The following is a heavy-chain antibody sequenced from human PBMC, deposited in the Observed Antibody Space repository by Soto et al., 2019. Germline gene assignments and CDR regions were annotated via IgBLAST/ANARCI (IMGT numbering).Heavy chain of an antibody. CDR1: GFTFSSYG. D-gene: IGHD4-4*01. Sequence: GGSLRLSCAASGFTFSSYGMHWVRQAPGKGLEWVAVISYDGSNKYYADSVKGRFTISRDNSKNTLYLQMNSLRAEDTAVYYCAKVPLMTTVSKTNYFDYWGQGTLVTVSS. CDR3: AKVPLMTTVSKTNYFDY. V-gene: IGHV3-30*18. J-gene: IGHJ4*02. CDR2: ISYDGSNK.